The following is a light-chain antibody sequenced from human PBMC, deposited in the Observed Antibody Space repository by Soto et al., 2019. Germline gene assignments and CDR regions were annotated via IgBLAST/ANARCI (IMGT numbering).Light chain of an antibody. CDR1: QSVSNNY. CDR3: QQRSNWIT. V-gene: IGKV3-11*01. Sequence: EIVLTQSPGTLSLSPGERATLSCRASQSVSNNYLAWYQQKPGQAPRLLIYDTSYRATGIPARFSGSGSRTDFTLTISSLEPEDFALYYCQQRSNWITFGQGTRLEIK. CDR2: DTS. J-gene: IGKJ5*01.